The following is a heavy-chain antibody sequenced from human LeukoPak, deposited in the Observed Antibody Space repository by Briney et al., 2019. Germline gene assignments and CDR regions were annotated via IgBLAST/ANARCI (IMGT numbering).Heavy chain of an antibody. CDR1: GGSSSGYY. CDR2: VNHSGST. Sequence: KASETLSLTCAVYGGSSSGYYWNWIRQPPGKGLEWIGEVNHSGSTNYNPSLKSRVTISVDTSKNQFSLKLSSVTAADTAVYYCARGRGYSSGYYGYWGQGTLVTVSS. D-gene: IGHD3-22*01. J-gene: IGHJ4*02. CDR3: ARGRGYSSGYYGY. V-gene: IGHV4-34*01.